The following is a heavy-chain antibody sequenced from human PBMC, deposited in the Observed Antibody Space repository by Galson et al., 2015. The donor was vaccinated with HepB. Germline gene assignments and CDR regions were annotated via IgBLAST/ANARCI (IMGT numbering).Heavy chain of an antibody. CDR2: ISAYNGDT. J-gene: IGHJ4*02. CDR1: GYGSINYG. V-gene: IGHV1-18*01. D-gene: IGHD3-9*01. CDR3: ASGRDYDILTGYPFDF. Sequence: SVKVSCKASGYGSINYGINWVRQAPGQGLEWMGWISAYNGDTKYTQKVQGRVTMTIDTSTSTAYMELRSLRSDDTAVYYCASGRDYDILTGYPFDFWGQGTRVTVSS.